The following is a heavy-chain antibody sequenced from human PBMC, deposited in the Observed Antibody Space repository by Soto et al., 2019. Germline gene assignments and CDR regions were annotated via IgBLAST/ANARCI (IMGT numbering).Heavy chain of an antibody. D-gene: IGHD6-13*01. CDR3: ARVSHSSGWYALAGMDV. Sequence: LSLTCAVSGGSISSSNWWSWVRQPPGKGLEWIGEIYHSGSTNYKPSLKSRVTISVDKSKNQFSLKMSSVNAADTDVYYCARVSHSSGWYALAGMDVWGQGSTVTVSS. V-gene: IGHV4-4*02. J-gene: IGHJ6*02. CDR2: IYHSGST. CDR1: GGSISSSNW.